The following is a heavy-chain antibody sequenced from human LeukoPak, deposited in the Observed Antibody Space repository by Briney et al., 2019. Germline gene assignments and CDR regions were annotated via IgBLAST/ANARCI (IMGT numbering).Heavy chain of an antibody. Sequence: GGSLRLSCAASGFTFDNYAMTWVRQGPGKGLEWIATISGSGGSTYYADSVKGRFTIFRDNAKNSLYLQMNTLRAEDTAVYYCARDPFSSSSFDYWGQGTLVTVSS. V-gene: IGHV3-23*01. CDR1: GFTFDNYA. D-gene: IGHD6-13*01. CDR2: ISGSGGST. CDR3: ARDPFSSSSFDY. J-gene: IGHJ4*02.